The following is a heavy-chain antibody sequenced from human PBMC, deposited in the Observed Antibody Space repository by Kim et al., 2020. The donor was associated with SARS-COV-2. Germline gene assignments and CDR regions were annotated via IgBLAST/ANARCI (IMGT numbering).Heavy chain of an antibody. Sequence: GGSLRLSCAASGFTFSSYAMSWVRQAPGKGLEWVSAISGSGGSTYYADSVKGRFTISRDNSKNTLYLQMNSLRAEDTAVYYCAKDLTMVRGVIITELFDYWGQGTLVTVSS. CDR1: GFTFSSYA. V-gene: IGHV3-23*01. CDR3: AKDLTMVRGVIITELFDY. J-gene: IGHJ4*02. D-gene: IGHD3-10*01. CDR2: ISGSGGST.